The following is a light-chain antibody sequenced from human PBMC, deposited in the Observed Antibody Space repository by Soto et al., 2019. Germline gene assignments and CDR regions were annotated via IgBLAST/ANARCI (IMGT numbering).Light chain of an antibody. J-gene: IGKJ4*01. CDR2: TAS. CDR3: QHSYTTPFT. Sequence: DVQMTQSPSSMTASVGDRVTITCRTSQSVSIYLNWYQLKPGKAPKLLISTASRLQSGVASRFSGSGSGTDFTLTISRLQPDDFATYSCQHSYTTPFTFGGGTEVQIK. V-gene: IGKV1-39*01. CDR1: QSVSIY.